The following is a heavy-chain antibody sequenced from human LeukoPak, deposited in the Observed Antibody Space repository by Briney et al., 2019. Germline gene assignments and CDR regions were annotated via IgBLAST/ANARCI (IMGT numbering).Heavy chain of an antibody. CDR3: ARVKLSRSSGYSTNWFDP. CDR2: ISPYNGNT. D-gene: IGHD6-13*01. CDR1: GYTFTNCG. J-gene: IGHJ5*02. V-gene: IGHV1-18*01. Sequence: ASVKVSCKASGYTFTNCGINWVRQAPGQGLEWMGWISPYNGNTNYAQNLQGRVTVTTDTSTSTAYMELRSLRSDDTAVYYCARVKLSRSSGYSTNWFDPWGQGTLVTVSS.